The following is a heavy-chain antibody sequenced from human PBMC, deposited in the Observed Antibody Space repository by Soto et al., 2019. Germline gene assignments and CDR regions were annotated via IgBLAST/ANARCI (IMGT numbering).Heavy chain of an antibody. CDR2: INPSGGST. D-gene: IGHD3-10*01. CDR3: ARYCLGYYGSEANYGMDV. J-gene: IGHJ6*02. CDR1: GYTFTSYY. V-gene: IGHV1-46*01. Sequence: ASVKVSCKASGYTFTSYYMHWVRQAPGQGLEWMGIINPSGGSTSYAQKFQGRVTMTRDTSTSTVYMELSSLRSEETAVYYCARYCLGYYGSEANYGMDVWGQGTTVTVSS.